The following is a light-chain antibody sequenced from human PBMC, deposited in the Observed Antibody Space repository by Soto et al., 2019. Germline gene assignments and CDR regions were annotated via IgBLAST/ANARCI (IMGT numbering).Light chain of an antibody. Sequence: DIPLTQSPSSLSASVGDRITITCRASQSISTYLNWYQQKPGEAPTLLVYDSSTLQSGVPSRFSGSGFGAEFTLTVSSLQPEDFATYYCQQSYSNPTWTLGQGTKVDIK. CDR1: QSISTY. J-gene: IGKJ1*01. CDR3: QQSYSNPTWT. V-gene: IGKV1-39*01. CDR2: DSS.